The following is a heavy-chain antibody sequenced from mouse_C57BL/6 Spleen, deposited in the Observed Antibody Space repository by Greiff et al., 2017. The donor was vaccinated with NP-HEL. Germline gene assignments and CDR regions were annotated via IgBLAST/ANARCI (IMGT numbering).Heavy chain of an antibody. D-gene: IGHD2-4*01. CDR3: ARYDYGNYWYFDV. CDR2: INPNNGGT. V-gene: IGHV1-18*01. CDR1: GYTFTDYN. Sequence: EVQLQQSGPELVKPGASVKIPCKASGYTFTDYNMDWVKQSHGKSLEWIGDINPNNGGTIYNQKFKGKATLTVDKSSSKAYMELRSLTSEDTAVYYCARYDYGNYWYFDVWGTGTTVTVSS. J-gene: IGHJ1*03.